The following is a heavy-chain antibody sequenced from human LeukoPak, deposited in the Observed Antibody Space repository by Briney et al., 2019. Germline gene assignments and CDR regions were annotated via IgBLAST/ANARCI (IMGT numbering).Heavy chain of an antibody. D-gene: IGHD3/OR15-3a*01. V-gene: IGHV1-2*02. CDR3: VRGGFTTWTKPYFFDY. Sequence: ASVKVSCKASGYTFTGYDIQWVRQAPGQGLEWMGWINPNSGGTNYAQKFQGRVTMTRDTSITTAYMELSSLVSDDTAVYYCVRGGFTTWTKPYFFDYWDQGTLLTVSS. J-gene: IGHJ4*02. CDR1: GYTFTGYD. CDR2: INPNSGGT.